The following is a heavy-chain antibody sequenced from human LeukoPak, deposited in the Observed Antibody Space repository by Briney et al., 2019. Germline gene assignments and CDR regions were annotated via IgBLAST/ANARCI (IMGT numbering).Heavy chain of an antibody. D-gene: IGHD4-17*01. CDR1: GFTFSSYS. V-gene: IGHV3-48*01. CDR3: ASSVGGDYYAFDI. Sequence: GRSLRLSCAASGFTFSSYSMNWVRQAPGKGLEWVSYISSSSSTIYYADSVKGRFTISRDNAKNSLYLQMNSLRAEDAAVYYCASSVGGDYYAFDIWGQGTMVTVSS. J-gene: IGHJ3*02. CDR2: ISSSSSTI.